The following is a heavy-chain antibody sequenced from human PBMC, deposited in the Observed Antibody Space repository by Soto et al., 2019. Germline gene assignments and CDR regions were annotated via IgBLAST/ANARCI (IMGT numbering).Heavy chain of an antibody. V-gene: IGHV3-23*01. D-gene: IGHD3-3*01. Sequence: EVQLLESGGGLVQPGGSLRLSCAASGFTFSSYAMSWVRQAPGKGLEWVSAISGSGGSTYYADSVKGRFTISRDNSKNTLYLQMNSLRAEDTAVYYCVKVTYYDFWSGYTAFDYWGQGTLVTVSS. CDR2: ISGSGGST. CDR3: VKVTYYDFWSGYTAFDY. CDR1: GFTFSSYA. J-gene: IGHJ4*02.